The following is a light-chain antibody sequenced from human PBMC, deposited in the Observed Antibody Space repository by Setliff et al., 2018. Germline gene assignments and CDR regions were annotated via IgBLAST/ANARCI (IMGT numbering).Light chain of an antibody. J-gene: IGLJ1*01. Sequence: QSVLTQPPSASGTPGQRVTISCSGSSSNIGSNTVNWYQQFPGTAPKLLIYRNNQRPSEVPDRFSGSKSATSASLAISGLQAEDEADYYCTAWDDSLNGRYVFGTGTKGTVL. CDR3: TAWDDSLNGRYV. V-gene: IGLV1-44*01. CDR1: SSNIGSNT. CDR2: RNN.